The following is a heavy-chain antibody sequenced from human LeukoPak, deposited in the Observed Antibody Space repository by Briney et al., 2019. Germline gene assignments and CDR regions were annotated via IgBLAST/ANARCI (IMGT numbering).Heavy chain of an antibody. CDR1: GDSVSRDTAA. CDR3: ARDRGGSSWYYFDN. CDR2: TSSRSKWYN. J-gene: IGHJ4*02. D-gene: IGHD6-13*01. V-gene: IGHV6-1*01. Sequence: SQTLSLTCDISGDSVSRDTAAWDWVRQSPSRGLEWLGRTSSRSKWYNYYAVSVKSRITITPDTSKNQFSLQLNSVTPEDTALYYCARDRGGSSWYYFDNWGQGSLVTVSS.